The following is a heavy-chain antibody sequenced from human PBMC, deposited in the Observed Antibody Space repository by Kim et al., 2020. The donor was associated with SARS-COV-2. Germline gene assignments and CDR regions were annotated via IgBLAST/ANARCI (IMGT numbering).Heavy chain of an antibody. Sequence: ASVKVSCKASGYTFTGYYMHWVRQAPGQGLAWMGWINPNSGGTHYAQQFQGRVTMTRDTSISTAYMELSRLRADDTAVYYCARSGKAQGWDYYYGMDVWGQGTPVTVSS. J-gene: IGHJ6*02. CDR3: ARSGKAQGWDYYYGMDV. V-gene: IGHV1-2*02. CDR1: GYTFTGYY. D-gene: IGHD1-26*01. CDR2: INPNSGGT.